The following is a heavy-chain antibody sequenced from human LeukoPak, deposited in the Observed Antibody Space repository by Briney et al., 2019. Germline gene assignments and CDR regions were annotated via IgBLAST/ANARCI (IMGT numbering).Heavy chain of an antibody. V-gene: IGHV3-66*01. CDR2: IYSGGST. J-gene: IGHJ4*02. Sequence: PGGSLRLSCAASGFTVSSNYMSWVRQAPGKGLEWVSVIYSGGSTYYADSVKGRFTISRDNSKDTLYLQMNSLRAEDTAVYYCARGAVAGYLNAPLDYWGQGTLVTVSS. CDR3: ARGAVAGYLNAPLDY. D-gene: IGHD6-13*01. CDR1: GFTVSSNY.